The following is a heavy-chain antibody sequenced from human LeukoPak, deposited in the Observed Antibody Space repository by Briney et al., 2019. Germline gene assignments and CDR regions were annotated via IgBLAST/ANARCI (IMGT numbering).Heavy chain of an antibody. J-gene: IGHJ6*02. CDR2: MNPNSGNT. Sequence: ASVKVSCTASGYTFTSYDINWVRQAPGQGLEWMGWMNPNSGNTGYAQKFQGRVTMTRNTSISTAYMELSSLRSEDTAVYYCARSICSGGSCSLVDVWGQGTTVTVSS. CDR1: GYTFTSYD. D-gene: IGHD2-15*01. V-gene: IGHV1-8*01. CDR3: ARSICSGGSCSLVDV.